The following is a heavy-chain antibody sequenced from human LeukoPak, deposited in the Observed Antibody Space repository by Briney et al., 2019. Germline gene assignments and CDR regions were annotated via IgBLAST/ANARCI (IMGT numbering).Heavy chain of an antibody. CDR2: INPSGGST. CDR3: ARDLLLAAAGTGGDY. CDR1: GYTFTSYY. J-gene: IGHJ4*02. V-gene: IGHV1-46*01. Sequence: GASVKVSCKASGYTFTSYYMHWVRQAPGQGLEWMGIINPSGGSTSYAQKFQGRVTMTRGTSTSTVYMELSSLRSEDTAVYYCARDLLLAAAGTGGDYWGQGTLVTVSS. D-gene: IGHD6-13*01.